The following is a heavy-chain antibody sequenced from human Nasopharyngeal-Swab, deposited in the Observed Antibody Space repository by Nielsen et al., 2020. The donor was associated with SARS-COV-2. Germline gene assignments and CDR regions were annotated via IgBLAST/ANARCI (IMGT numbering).Heavy chain of an antibody. CDR3: ARLGFGETNDY. Sequence: SETLSLTCTVSGGSISNYFCSWIRQPPGKGLEWIGYIYYSGSTNYNPSLKSRVTISVDTSKNQFSLKLSSVTAADTAVYYCARLGFGETNDYWGQGTLVTVSS. V-gene: IGHV4-59*08. D-gene: IGHD3-10*01. J-gene: IGHJ4*02. CDR2: IYYSGST. CDR1: GGSISNYF.